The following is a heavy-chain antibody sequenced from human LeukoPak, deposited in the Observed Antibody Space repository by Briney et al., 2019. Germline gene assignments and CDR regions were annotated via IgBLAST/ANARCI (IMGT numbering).Heavy chain of an antibody. D-gene: IGHD3-3*01. CDR1: GFTFSSHA. V-gene: IGHV3-74*01. J-gene: IGHJ6*02. Sequence: NPGGSLRLSCAASGFTFSSHAMSWVRQAPGKGPVWVSRLSSEGSSTTYADSVKGRFTISRDNAKNTLYLQMNSLRAEDTAVYYCSRTLFPQSGSYGMDVWGQGTTVTVSS. CDR3: SRTLFPQSGSYGMDV. CDR2: LSSEGSST.